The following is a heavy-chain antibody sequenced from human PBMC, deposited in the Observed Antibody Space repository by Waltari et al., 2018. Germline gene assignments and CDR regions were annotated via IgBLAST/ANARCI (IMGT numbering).Heavy chain of an antibody. CDR2: IYHSGGT. V-gene: IGHV4-38-2*01. J-gene: IGHJ4*02. CDR1: GYSISSGYY. D-gene: IGHD6-6*01. CDR3: ARGYSSFLDY. Sequence: QVQLQESGPGLVKPSETLSLTCAVSGYSISSGYYWGWIRQPPGKGLEWIGSIYHSGGTYYNPSLKSRVTISVDTSKNQFSLKLSSVTAADTAVYYCARGYSSFLDYWGQGTLVTVSS.